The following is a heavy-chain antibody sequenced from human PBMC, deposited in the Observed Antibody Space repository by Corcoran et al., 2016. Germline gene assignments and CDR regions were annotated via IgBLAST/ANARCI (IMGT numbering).Heavy chain of an antibody. V-gene: IGHV1-3*01. D-gene: IGHD5-18*01. J-gene: IGHJ6*02. Sequence: QVQLVQSGAEVKKPGASVKVSCKASGYTFTSYAMHWVRQAPGQRLEWMGWINAGNGNTKYSRKFQGRVTITRDTSASTAYMELSSLRSEDTAVYYCARASYGSYYYYYGMDVWGQGTTVTVSS. CDR3: ARASYGSYYYYYGMDV. CDR2: INAGNGNT. CDR1: GYTFTSYA.